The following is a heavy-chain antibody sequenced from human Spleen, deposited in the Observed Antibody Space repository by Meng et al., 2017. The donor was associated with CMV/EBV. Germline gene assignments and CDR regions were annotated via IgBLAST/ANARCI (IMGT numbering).Heavy chain of an antibody. CDR3: TRDGDLYDTDEYYPDWGH. J-gene: IGHJ4*02. V-gene: IGHV1-18*01. D-gene: IGHD3-22*01. Sequence: ASVKVSCKASGYKFTDFGVSWVRQAPGQGLQWMGWISADSGNRKYAQNLQGRMTMTTDTSTSTAYMELRSLRSDDTAVYYCTRDGDLYDTDEYYPDWGHWGRGTLVTVSS. CDR2: ISADSGNR. CDR1: GYKFTDFG.